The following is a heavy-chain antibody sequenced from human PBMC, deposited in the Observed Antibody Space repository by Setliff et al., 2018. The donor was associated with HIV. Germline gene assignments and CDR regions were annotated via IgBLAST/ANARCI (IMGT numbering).Heavy chain of an antibody. V-gene: IGHV4-59*12. D-gene: IGHD6-6*01. Sequence: SETLSLTCTVSGDSISSYSWNWIRQSPGGGLEWIGFIFSSGSTNYNPSLKSRVTISVDTSKTQFSLKLSSVTAADTAVYYCARGRVGAARCYFDYWGQGTLVTVSS. CDR2: IFSSGST. CDR1: GDSISSYS. J-gene: IGHJ4*02. CDR3: ARGRVGAARCYFDY.